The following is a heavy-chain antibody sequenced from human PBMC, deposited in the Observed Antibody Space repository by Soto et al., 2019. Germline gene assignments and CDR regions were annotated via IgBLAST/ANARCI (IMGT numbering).Heavy chain of an antibody. D-gene: IGHD6-19*01. CDR1: GFSLITSAVG. CDR2: IYWNDDK. V-gene: IGHV2-5*01. Sequence: SGPTLVNPTQTLTLTCTFSGFSLITSAVGVGWIRQPPGKALELLALIYWNDDKRYSPSLKNRLTITKDTAKNQVVLIMTNMDPVDTATYYCASGYSSGWIFDYWGQGTLVTVSS. CDR3: ASGYSSGWIFDY. J-gene: IGHJ4*02.